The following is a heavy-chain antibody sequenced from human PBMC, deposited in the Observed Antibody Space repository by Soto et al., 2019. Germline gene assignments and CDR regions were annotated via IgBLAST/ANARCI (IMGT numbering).Heavy chain of an antibody. V-gene: IGHV4-59*12. CDR2: IYYSVST. J-gene: IGHJ4*02. D-gene: IGHD4-17*01. CDR3: ARAMTTVTTIDY. CDR1: CGSISSYY. Sequence: PSETLSLTCTVSCGSISSYYWSWIRQPPGKGLYWIGYIYYSVSTNXXPSLKSRXXISVDMSKNHXTLKLXSVTAAYTALYYCARAMTTVTTIDYWGQGTLVTVSS.